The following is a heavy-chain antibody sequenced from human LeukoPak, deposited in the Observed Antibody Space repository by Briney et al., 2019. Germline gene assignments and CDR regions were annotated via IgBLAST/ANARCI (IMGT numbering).Heavy chain of an antibody. D-gene: IGHD3-10*01. V-gene: IGHV3-7*01. J-gene: IGHJ5*02. CDR2: IKQDGSEK. CDR3: ARARAELLWFGELYRFDP. Sequence: PGGPLRLSCAASGFTFSSYWMSWVRQAPGKGLEWVANIKQDGSEKYYVDSVKGRFTISRDNAKNSLYLQMNSLRAEDTAVYYCARARAELLWFGELYRFDPWGQGTLVTVSS. CDR1: GFTFSSYW.